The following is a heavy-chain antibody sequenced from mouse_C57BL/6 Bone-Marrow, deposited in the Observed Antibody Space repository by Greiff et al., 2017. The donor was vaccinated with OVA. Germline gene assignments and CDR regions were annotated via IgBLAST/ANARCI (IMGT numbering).Heavy chain of an antibody. Sequence: EVKLQESGAELVRPGASVKLSCTASGFNIKDDYMHWVKQRPEQGLEWIGWIDPENGDTEYDSKFKGKATLTADTSSNTAYLQLSSLTSEDTAVYYCTSHGYFDYWGTGTTLTVSS. J-gene: IGHJ2*01. CDR1: GFNIKDDY. CDR3: TSHGYFDY. CDR2: IDPENGDT. D-gene: IGHD1-1*01. V-gene: IGHV14-4*01.